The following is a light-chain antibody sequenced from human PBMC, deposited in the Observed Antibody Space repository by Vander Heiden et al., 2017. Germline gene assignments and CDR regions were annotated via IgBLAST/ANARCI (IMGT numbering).Light chain of an antibody. J-gene: IGKJ2*01. CDR2: GVS. CDR1: QSVSDNQ. Sequence: EMLLTQSPGTLPLSPGERATLSCRASQSVSDNQLAWYQQKPGQAPRLLMYGVSNRATGIPDRFSGSGSGTDFTLIISRLEPEDFAVYFCHHDGASPYTFGQGTKLEIK. CDR3: HHDGASPYT. V-gene: IGKV3-20*01.